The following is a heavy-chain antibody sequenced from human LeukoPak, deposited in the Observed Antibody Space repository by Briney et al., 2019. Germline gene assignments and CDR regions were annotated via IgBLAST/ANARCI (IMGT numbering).Heavy chain of an antibody. J-gene: IGHJ3*02. CDR2: IKEDGSEK. V-gene: IGHV3-7*05. D-gene: IGHD2-21*02. CDR1: GFTFSSYW. Sequence: GGSLRLSCAASGFTFSSYWMSWVRQAPGKGLQWVANIKEDGSEKSYVDSVKGRFTISRDNAKNSLYLQMNSLRAEDTAVYYCARREVVVTATAFDAFDIWGQGTMVTVSS. CDR3: ARREVVVTATAFDAFDI.